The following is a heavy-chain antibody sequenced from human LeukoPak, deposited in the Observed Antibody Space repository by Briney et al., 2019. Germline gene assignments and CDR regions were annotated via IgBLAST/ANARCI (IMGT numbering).Heavy chain of an antibody. V-gene: IGHV3-30*03. D-gene: IGHD6-13*01. J-gene: IGHJ6*03. Sequence: GRSLRLSCAASGFTFSSYGMHWVRQAPGKGLEWVAVISYDGSNKYYADSVKGRFTISRDNSKNTLYLQMNSLRAEDTAVYYCARDGGIAAAGPYYYYYYYMDVWGKGTTVTVSS. CDR3: ARDGGIAAAGPYYYYYYYMDV. CDR2: ISYDGSNK. CDR1: GFTFSSYG.